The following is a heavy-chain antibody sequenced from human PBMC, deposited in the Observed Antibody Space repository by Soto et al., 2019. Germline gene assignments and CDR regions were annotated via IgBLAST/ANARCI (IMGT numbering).Heavy chain of an antibody. D-gene: IGHD1-26*01. CDR3: AEAGAAYPGTLDDAFHR. V-gene: IGHV3-23*01. CDR1: GFIFTGYA. Sequence: GVTMRLSGVGSGFIFTGYAMSVVRKATGKWPEWVSGISGNGLKIDYSDSVKGRFTISRDNSKNTLYMQMNGLSAEDTATYFCAEAGAAYPGTLDDAFHRCGKGTMV. J-gene: IGHJ3*01. CDR2: ISGNGLKI.